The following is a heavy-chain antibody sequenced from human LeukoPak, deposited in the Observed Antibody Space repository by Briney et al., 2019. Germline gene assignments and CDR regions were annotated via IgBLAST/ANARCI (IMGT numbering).Heavy chain of an antibody. J-gene: IGHJ4*02. CDR3: ARDDSGARVVADPIDY. Sequence: ASVKVSCKASGYTFTAYYMQWVRQAPGQGLEWMGWTNPNSGGTNYAQKFQGRVTMTTDTSTSTAYMELRSLRSDDTAVYYCARDDSGARVVADPIDYWGQGTLVTVSS. D-gene: IGHD2-15*01. CDR2: TNPNSGGT. CDR1: GYTFTAYY. V-gene: IGHV1-2*02.